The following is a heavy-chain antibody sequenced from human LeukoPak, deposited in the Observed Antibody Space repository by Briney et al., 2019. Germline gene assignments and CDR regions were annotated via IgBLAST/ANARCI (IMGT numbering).Heavy chain of an antibody. Sequence: QTGGSLGLSCAASGFTFSSYEMNWVRQAPGKGLEWVSYISSSGSTIYYADSVKGRFTISRDNAKNSLYLQMNSLRAEDTAVYYCARLRYRGMDVWGQGTTVTVSS. J-gene: IGHJ6*02. CDR1: GFTFSSYE. CDR2: ISSSGSTI. CDR3: ARLRYRGMDV. V-gene: IGHV3-48*03. D-gene: IGHD3-9*01.